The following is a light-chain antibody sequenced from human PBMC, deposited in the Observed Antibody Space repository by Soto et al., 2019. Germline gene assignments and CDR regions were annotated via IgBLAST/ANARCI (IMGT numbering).Light chain of an antibody. J-gene: IGLJ1*01. Sequence: QSVLTQPAPVSGSPGQSITISCTGTSSDVGSYNLVSWYQQHPGKAPKLMIYEVSKRPSGVSNRFSGSKSGNTASLTISGLQAEHEADYYCCSYAGSSTFYVFGTGTKVTVL. CDR3: CSYAGSSTFYV. CDR2: EVS. CDR1: SSDVGSYNL. V-gene: IGLV2-23*02.